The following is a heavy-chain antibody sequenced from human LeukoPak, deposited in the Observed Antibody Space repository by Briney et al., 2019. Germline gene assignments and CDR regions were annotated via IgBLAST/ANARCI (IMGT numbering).Heavy chain of an antibody. CDR1: GYTFTAYY. CDR2: ISPNSGDT. J-gene: IGHJ4*02. CDR3: ARPYYDSSGLDY. V-gene: IGHV1-2*02. Sequence: GASVKVSCKASGYTFTAYYIHWVRQAPGQGLEWMGRISPNSGDTNYAQKFQGRVTMTRDTSITTAYMEVSRLRSDDTAVYYCARPYYDSSGLDYWGQGTLVTVSS. D-gene: IGHD3-22*01.